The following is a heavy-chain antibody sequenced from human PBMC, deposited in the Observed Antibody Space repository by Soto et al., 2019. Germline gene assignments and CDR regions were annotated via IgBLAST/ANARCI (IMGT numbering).Heavy chain of an antibody. J-gene: IGHJ4*02. CDR1: GGTFNTYA. CDR3: AKEGQGYPPAFVY. Sequence: QVQLVQSGAEMKKPGSSVKVSCQSSGGTFNTYAMNWVRQAPGQGPEWMGDISPMFGAANYAPKFQGRVNITPDGSTGKTDMELSSLASKENALLFWAKEGQGYPPAFVYWGQGTLVTVSS. V-gene: IGHV1-69*19. D-gene: IGHD5-18*01. CDR2: ISPMFGAA.